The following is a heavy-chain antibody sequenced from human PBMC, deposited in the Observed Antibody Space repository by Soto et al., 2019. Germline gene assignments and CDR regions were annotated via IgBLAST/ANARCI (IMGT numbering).Heavy chain of an antibody. CDR2: IYYSGST. D-gene: IGHD3-3*01. J-gene: IGHJ4*02. V-gene: IGHV4-31*03. CDR3: ARGNSGSSYDFWSGYTSYFDY. CDR1: GGSISSGGYY. Sequence: SETLSLTCTVSGGSISSGGYYWSWIRQHPGKGLEWIGYIYYSGSTYYNPSLKSRVTISVDTSKNQFSLKLSSVTAADTAVYYCARGNSGSSYDFWSGYTSYFDYWGQGTLVTVSS.